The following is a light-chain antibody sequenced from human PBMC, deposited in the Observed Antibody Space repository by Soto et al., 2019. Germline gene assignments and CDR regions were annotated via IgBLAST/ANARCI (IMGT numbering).Light chain of an antibody. CDR3: QQLNSYPIT. CDR2: AAS. J-gene: IGKJ5*01. Sequence: IQMTQSPSTLAASVGDRVTITCRASQGIRSYLAWYQQKQGKAPKFXIYAASTLQSGVPSRFSGSGAGTDFTLTISSLQPEDFATYYCQQLNSYPITFGQGTRLEI. CDR1: QGIRSY. V-gene: IGKV1-9*01.